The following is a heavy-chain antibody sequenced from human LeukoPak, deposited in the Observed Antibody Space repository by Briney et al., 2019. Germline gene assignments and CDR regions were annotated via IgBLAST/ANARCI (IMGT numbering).Heavy chain of an antibody. V-gene: IGHV3-48*03. CDR1: GFTFSSYE. CDR2: IRSSGSTI. Sequence: GGSLRLSCAASGFTFSSYEMNWVRQAPGKGLEWVSYIRSSGSTIYYADSVKGRFTISRDNAKNSLYLQMNSLRAEDTAVYYCARGGGYYGSGSSRGFDYWGQGTLVTVSS. D-gene: IGHD3-10*01. J-gene: IGHJ4*02. CDR3: ARGGGYYGSGSSRGFDY.